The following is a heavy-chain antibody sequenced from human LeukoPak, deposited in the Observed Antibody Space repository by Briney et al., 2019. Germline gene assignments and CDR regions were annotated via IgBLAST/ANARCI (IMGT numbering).Heavy chain of an antibody. D-gene: IGHD3-16*01. CDR2: IRHDGSNK. Sequence: GGSLRLSCAASGFTYSSYGRHWIRQAPGKGLERVAFIRHDGSNKYYADSVKGRFTISRDNSKNTLYLQMNSLRAEDTAVYYCAKDFYDYAGDYWGQGTLVTVSS. CDR3: AKDFYDYAGDY. V-gene: IGHV3-30*02. J-gene: IGHJ4*02. CDR1: GFTYSSYG.